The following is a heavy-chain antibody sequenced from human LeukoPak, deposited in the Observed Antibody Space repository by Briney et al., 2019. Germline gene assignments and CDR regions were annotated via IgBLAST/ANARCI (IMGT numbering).Heavy chain of an antibody. CDR1: GFSFSDYY. J-gene: IGHJ4*02. D-gene: IGHD3-22*01. V-gene: IGHV3-11*04. CDR2: IDYSGTTI. CDR3: ARDNYFSDSSGYFYLDY. Sequence: GGSLRLSCDASGFSFSDYYMSWIRQAPGKGLEWISFIDYSGTTIYYADSVKGRFTVSRDNAKDSVFLQMNSLRAEDTAVYYCARDNYFSDSSGYFYLDYWGQGTLVTVSS.